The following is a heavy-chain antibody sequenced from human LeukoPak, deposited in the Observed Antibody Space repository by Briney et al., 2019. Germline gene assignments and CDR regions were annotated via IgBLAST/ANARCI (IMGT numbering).Heavy chain of an antibody. CDR3: AKAAYDSSGSWYYFDY. V-gene: IGHV3-30*04. D-gene: IGHD3-22*01. Sequence: GGSLRLSCAASGFTFSSYAMHWVRQAPGKGLEWVAVISYDGSNKKYADSVKGRFTISRDNSKNTLYLQMNSLRPEDTAVYCCAKAAYDSSGSWYYFDYWGQGTLVTVSS. J-gene: IGHJ4*02. CDR2: ISYDGSNK. CDR1: GFTFSSYA.